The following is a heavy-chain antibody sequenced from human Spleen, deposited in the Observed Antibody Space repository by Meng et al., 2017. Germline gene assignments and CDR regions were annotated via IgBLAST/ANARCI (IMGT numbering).Heavy chain of an antibody. J-gene: IGHJ5*02. CDR1: GSSISSPGYY. Sequence: LQGSGRVLVKSSLTLSLTCTFSGSSISSPGYYWNLIRRHPGKGLEWIGNIYYTGRTYQNPSLKSRVGISVDTYKNQFSLKLSSVTAADTAVYYCARDRGPGSGSYYDSWGQGTLVTVSS. CDR3: ARDRGPGSGSYYDS. CDR2: IYYTGRT. D-gene: IGHD3-10*01. V-gene: IGHV4-31*02.